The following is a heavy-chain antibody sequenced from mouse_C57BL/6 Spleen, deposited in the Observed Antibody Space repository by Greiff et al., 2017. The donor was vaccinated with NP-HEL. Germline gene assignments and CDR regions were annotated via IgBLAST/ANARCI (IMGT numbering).Heavy chain of an antibody. Sequence: EVKLMESGGGLVKPGGSLKLSCAASGFTFSSYAMSWVRQTPEKRLEWVATMSDGGSYTYYPDNVKGRFTISRDNAKNNLYLQMSHLKSEDTAMYYGARDDGNYAMDYWGQGTSVTVSS. CDR1: GFTFSSYA. CDR3: ARDDGNYAMDY. D-gene: IGHD2-3*01. J-gene: IGHJ4*01. CDR2: MSDGGSYT. V-gene: IGHV5-4*01.